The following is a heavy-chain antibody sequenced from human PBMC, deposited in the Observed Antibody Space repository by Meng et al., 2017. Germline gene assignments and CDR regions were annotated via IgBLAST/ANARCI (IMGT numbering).Heavy chain of an antibody. CDR2: IYYSGST. D-gene: IGHD6-13*01. CDR3: ARDRIGVAAAANYYYGMDV. Sequence: SETLSLTCTVSGGSISSYYWSWIRQPPGKGLEWIGYIYYSGSTNYNPSLKSRVTISVDTSKNQFSLKLSSVTAADTAVYYCARDRIGVAAAANYYYGMDVWGQGTMVTVSS. V-gene: IGHV4-59*01. CDR1: GGSISSYY. J-gene: IGHJ6*02.